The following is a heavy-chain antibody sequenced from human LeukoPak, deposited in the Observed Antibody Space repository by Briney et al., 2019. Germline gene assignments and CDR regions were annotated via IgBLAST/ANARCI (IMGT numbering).Heavy chain of an antibody. CDR1: GGTFSSYA. Sequence: GASVKVSCKASGGTFSSYAISWVRQAPGQGLEWMGGIIPIFGTANYAQKFQGRVTITADESTSTAYRELSSLRSEDTAVYYCVRGGNWNDHGSETRFDYWGQGTLVTVFS. D-gene: IGHD1-1*01. V-gene: IGHV1-69*13. J-gene: IGHJ4*02. CDR3: VRGGNWNDHGSETRFDY. CDR2: IIPIFGTA.